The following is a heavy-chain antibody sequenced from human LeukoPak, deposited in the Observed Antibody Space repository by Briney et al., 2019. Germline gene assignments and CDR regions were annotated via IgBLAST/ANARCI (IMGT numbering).Heavy chain of an antibody. J-gene: IGHJ5*02. Sequence: GGSLRLSCTVSGFTFGDYTMSWFRQAPGKGLEWVGFIRSKAYGGTTEYAASVKGRFTISRDDSKSIAYLQTNSLQSEDTAVYYCTRNMLGIAWFDPWGQGTLVTVSS. V-gene: IGHV3-49*03. CDR1: GFTFGDYT. D-gene: IGHD7-27*01. CDR2: IRSKAYGGTT. CDR3: TRNMLGIAWFDP.